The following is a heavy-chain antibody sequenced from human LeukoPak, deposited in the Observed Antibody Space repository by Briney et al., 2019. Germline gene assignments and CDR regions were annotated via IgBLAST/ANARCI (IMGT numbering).Heavy chain of an antibody. J-gene: IGHJ4*02. CDR1: GFTFSSYW. V-gene: IGHV3-74*01. Sequence: PGGSLRLSCAASGFTFSSYWMHWVRQAPGKGLVWVSRINSGGSSTSYVDSVKGRFTISRDNAKNTLYLQMNSLRAEDTAVYYCARVVSRWLHPDYFDYWGQGTLVTVSS. CDR3: ARVVSRWLHPDYFDY. CDR2: INSGGSST. D-gene: IGHD5-24*01.